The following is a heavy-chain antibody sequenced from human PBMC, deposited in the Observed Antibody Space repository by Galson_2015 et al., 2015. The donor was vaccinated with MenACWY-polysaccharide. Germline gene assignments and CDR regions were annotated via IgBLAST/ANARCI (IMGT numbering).Heavy chain of an antibody. J-gene: IGHJ6*02. CDR2: ISGRSRYI. CDR3: ARDPRRDSANLGMVV. D-gene: IGHD1-7*01. V-gene: IGHV3-21*01. Sequence: SMRLSCAASGFSFSSYSMNWVRQAPGKGLEGVSSISGRSRYIYYADSVKGRFSISRDNAKNSLYLQMNRLRAEDTAVYYCARDPRRDSANLGMVVWGQGTTFTVSS. CDR1: GFSFSSYS.